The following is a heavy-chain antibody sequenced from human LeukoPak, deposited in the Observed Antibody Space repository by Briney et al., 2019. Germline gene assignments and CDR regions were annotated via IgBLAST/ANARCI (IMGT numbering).Heavy chain of an antibody. CDR2: INTNTGSP. CDR3: ASISTVGDFDL. Sequence: GASVKASCKASGYKFTSYSINWVRQAPGQGLEWMGWINTNTGSPKFAQDFTGRFLFSLDTSVNTAFLQINSLKAEDTAVYFCASISTVGDFDLWGQGTVVSV. CDR1: GYKFTSYS. V-gene: IGHV7-4-1*02. D-gene: IGHD2-21*01. J-gene: IGHJ4*02.